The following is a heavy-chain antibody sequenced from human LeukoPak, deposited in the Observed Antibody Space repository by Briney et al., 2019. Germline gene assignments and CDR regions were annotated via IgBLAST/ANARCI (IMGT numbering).Heavy chain of an antibody. D-gene: IGHD5-18*01. CDR3: ARWGGYSYGAANWFDP. V-gene: IGHV1-18*04. CDR2: IGAYNGNT. J-gene: IGHJ5*02. Sequence: ASVTVSCKASGYTFTRYGIRWVRQAPGQGLEWVGWIGAYNGNTNYAQKLQGGVTMTTDTSTSTAYMELRSLRSDDTAVYYCARWGGYSYGAANWFDPWGQGTLVTVSS. CDR1: GYTFTRYG.